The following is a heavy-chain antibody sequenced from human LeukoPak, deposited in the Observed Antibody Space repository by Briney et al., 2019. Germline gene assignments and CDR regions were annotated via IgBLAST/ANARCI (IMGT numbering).Heavy chain of an antibody. Sequence: PGGSLRLSCVASGFTFSSYAMSWVRQAPGKGLEWVSAISGSGGSTYYADSVKGRFTISRDNSKNTLYLQMNSLRAEDTAVYYCAKDEGRNDYGEIYSGYWGQGTLVTVSS. V-gene: IGHV3-23*01. J-gene: IGHJ4*02. CDR2: ISGSGGST. CDR3: AKDEGRNDYGEIYSGY. D-gene: IGHD4-17*01. CDR1: GFTFSSYA.